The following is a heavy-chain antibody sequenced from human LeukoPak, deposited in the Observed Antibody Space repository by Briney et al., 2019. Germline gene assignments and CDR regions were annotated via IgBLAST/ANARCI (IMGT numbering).Heavy chain of an antibody. CDR1: GGTFSSYA. J-gene: IGHJ4*02. Sequence: SVKVSCKASGGTFSSYAISWVRQAPGQGLEWMGRIIPIFGTANYAQKFQGRVTITTDESTSTAYMELSSLRPEDTAVYYCAIGANMISFGGVIYYDYWGQGTLVTVSS. CDR2: IIPIFGTA. CDR3: AIGANMISFGGVIYYDY. V-gene: IGHV1-69*05. D-gene: IGHD3-16*01.